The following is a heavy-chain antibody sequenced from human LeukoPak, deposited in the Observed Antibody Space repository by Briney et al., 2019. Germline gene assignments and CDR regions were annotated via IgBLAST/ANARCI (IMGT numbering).Heavy chain of an antibody. V-gene: IGHV3-20*04. Sequence: GGSLRLSCAASGFTFDDYGMSWVRQAPGKGLEWVSGINWNGGSTGYADSVKGRFTISRDNAKNPLYLQMNSLRAEDTALYYCARDRIAARHGNFDYWGQGTLVTVSS. CDR2: INWNGGST. CDR1: GFTFDDYG. J-gene: IGHJ4*02. CDR3: ARDRIAARHGNFDY. D-gene: IGHD6-6*01.